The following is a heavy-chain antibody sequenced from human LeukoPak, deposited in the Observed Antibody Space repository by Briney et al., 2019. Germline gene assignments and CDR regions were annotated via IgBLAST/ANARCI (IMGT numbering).Heavy chain of an antibody. CDR3: AREPRTTVKAYYYYMDV. CDR1: GGSISSYY. V-gene: IGHV4-4*07. Sequence: SETLSLTCTVSGGSISSYYWSWIRQPAGKGLEWIGRIYTSGSTNYNPSLKSRVTMSVDTSKNQFSLKLSSVTAADTAVYYCAREPRTTVKAYYYYMDVWGKGTTVTISS. D-gene: IGHD4-17*01. J-gene: IGHJ6*03. CDR2: IYTSGST.